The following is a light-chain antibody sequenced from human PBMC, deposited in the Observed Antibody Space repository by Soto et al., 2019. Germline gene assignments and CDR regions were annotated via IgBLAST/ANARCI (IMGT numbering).Light chain of an antibody. V-gene: IGKV1-6*01. CDR3: LQDYTYPRT. CDR1: QGIRND. Sequence: AIQMTQSPSSLSASVGDTVTITCRASQGIRNDLGWYQQKPGKAPKLLIFATSTLQNGVPSRFSGSGFGKNFTLTISGLQPEDFATYYCLQDYTYPRTFGPGTKVDLK. CDR2: ATS. J-gene: IGKJ3*01.